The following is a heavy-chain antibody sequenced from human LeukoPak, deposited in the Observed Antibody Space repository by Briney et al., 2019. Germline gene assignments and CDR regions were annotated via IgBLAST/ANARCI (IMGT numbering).Heavy chain of an antibody. V-gene: IGHV4-34*01. D-gene: IGHD3-10*01. CDR2: INHSGST. CDR1: GGSFSGYY. Sequence: TSETLSLTCAVYGGSFSGYYWSWIRQPPGKGLEWIGEINHSGSTNYNPSLKSRVTISVDTSKNQFSLKLSSVTAADTAVYYCASNALRVALGEDYWGQGTLVTVSS. J-gene: IGHJ4*02. CDR3: ASNALRVALGEDY.